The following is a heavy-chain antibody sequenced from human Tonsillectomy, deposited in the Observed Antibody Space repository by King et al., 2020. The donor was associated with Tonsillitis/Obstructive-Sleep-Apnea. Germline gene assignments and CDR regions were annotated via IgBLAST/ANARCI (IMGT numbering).Heavy chain of an antibody. Sequence: VQLVESGGGVVQPGRSLRLSCAASGFTFSSYGMHWVRQAPGKGLEWVAIISYVEKNKFYADSMKGRFTISRDNSKSTLYLQMNSLRTDDTAVYYCAKDLRNSWTFDYWGQGTLVTVSS. CDR3: AKDLRNSWTFDY. CDR2: ISYVEKNK. V-gene: IGHV3-30*18. J-gene: IGHJ4*02. CDR1: GFTFSSYG. D-gene: IGHD6-13*01.